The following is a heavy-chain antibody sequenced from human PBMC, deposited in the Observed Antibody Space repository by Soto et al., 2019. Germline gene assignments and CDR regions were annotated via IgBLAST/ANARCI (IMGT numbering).Heavy chain of an antibody. CDR3: AKDPPTLARGGSYYLGFDI. CDR2: ISGSGGST. CDR1: GFTFSSYA. J-gene: IGHJ3*02. D-gene: IGHD1-26*01. Sequence: GGSLRLSCAASGFTFSSYAMSWVRQAPGKGLEWVSAISGSGGSTYYADSVKGRFTISRDNSKNTLYLQMNSLRAEDTAVYYCAKDPPTLARGGSYYLGFDIWGQGTMVTVSS. V-gene: IGHV3-23*01.